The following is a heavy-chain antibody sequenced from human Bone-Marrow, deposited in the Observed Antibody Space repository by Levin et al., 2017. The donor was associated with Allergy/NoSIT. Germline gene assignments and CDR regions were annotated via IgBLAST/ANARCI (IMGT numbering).Heavy chain of an antibody. Sequence: ASVKVSCKASGYTFTGYYMHWVRQAPGQGLEWMGWINPNSGGTNYAQKFQGRVTMTTDTSISTAYMELSRLRSDDTAVYYCARDGCSGTGCYSRGESGGGYFDYWGQGTLVTVAS. CDR3: ARDGCSGTGCYSRGESGGGYFDY. D-gene: IGHD2-2*02. CDR2: INPNSGGT. CDR1: GYTFTGYY. J-gene: IGHJ4*02. V-gene: IGHV1-2*02.